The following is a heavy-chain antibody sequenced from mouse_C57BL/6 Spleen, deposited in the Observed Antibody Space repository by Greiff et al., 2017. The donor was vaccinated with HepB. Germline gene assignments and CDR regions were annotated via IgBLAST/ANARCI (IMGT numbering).Heavy chain of an antibody. V-gene: IGHV1-59*01. CDR1: GYTFTSYW. D-gene: IGHD1-1*01. J-gene: IGHJ2*01. CDR2: IDPSDSYT. CDR3: AMTTVVTHFDD. Sequence: QVQLQQPGAELVRPGTSVKLSCKASGYTFTSYWMHWVKQRPGQGLEWIGVIDPSDSYTNYNQKFKGKATLTVDTSSSTASMQLSSLTSEDSAVYYCAMTTVVTHFDDWGQGTTLTVAS.